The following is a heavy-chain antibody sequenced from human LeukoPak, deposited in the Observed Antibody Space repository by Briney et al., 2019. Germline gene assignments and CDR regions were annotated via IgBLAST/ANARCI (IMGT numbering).Heavy chain of an antibody. CDR1: GASISSFY. D-gene: IGHD3-22*01. V-gene: IGHV4-4*07. Sequence: SETLSLTCTVSGASISSFYWTWIRQPAGKGLEWIGRIYTSGSTNYNPSLKSRVTISVGKSENQFSLKLTSVTAADTAVYYCAKGDYYDSSGYFLDCWGQGTLVTVSS. J-gene: IGHJ4*02. CDR2: IYTSGST. CDR3: AKGDYYDSSGYFLDC.